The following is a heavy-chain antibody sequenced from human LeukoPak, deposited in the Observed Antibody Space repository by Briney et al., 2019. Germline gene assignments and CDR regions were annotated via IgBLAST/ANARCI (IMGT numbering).Heavy chain of an antibody. V-gene: IGHV3-74*01. D-gene: IGHD3-10*01. CDR3: ARARLVTMVRGEFDP. Sequence: GGSLRLSCAASGFTFSSYWMHWVRQAPGKGLVWVSRINSDGSSTSYADSVKGRSTISRDNAKNTLYLQMNSLRAEDTAVYYCARARLVTMVRGEFDPWGQGTLVTVSS. CDR2: INSDGSST. J-gene: IGHJ5*02. CDR1: GFTFSSYW.